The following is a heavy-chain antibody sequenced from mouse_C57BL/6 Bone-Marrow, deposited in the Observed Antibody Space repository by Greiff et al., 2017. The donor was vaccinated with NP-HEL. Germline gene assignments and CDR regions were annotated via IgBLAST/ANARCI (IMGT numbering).Heavy chain of an antibody. CDR1: GFNFNDYY. Sequence: VQLQQSGAELVKPGASVKLSCTASGFNFNDYYMHWVKQRPEQGLEWIGRIDPEDGETKYAPKFKGKATITADTSSNAAYLQLSSLTSDDTAVYYCARRHYYGSGPYFDDWGPGTTLTVSS. CDR3: ARRHYYGSGPYFDD. D-gene: IGHD1-1*01. CDR2: IDPEDGET. J-gene: IGHJ2*01. V-gene: IGHV14-2*01.